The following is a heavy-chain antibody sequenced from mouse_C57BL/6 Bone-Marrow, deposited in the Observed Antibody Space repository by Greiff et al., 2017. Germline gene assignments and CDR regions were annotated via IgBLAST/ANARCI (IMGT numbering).Heavy chain of an antibody. D-gene: IGHD4-1*01. CDR1: GYAFTTYL. V-gene: IGHV1-54*01. CDR2: INPGSGGT. CDR3: ARSKSWDSWFAY. J-gene: IGHJ3*01. Sequence: VQLKQSGAELVRPGTSVKVSCKASGYAFTTYLIEWVKQRPGQGLEWIGVINPGSGGTNYNEKFKGKATLTADKSSSTAYMQLSSLTSEDSAVYFCARSKSWDSWFAYWGQGTLVTVSA.